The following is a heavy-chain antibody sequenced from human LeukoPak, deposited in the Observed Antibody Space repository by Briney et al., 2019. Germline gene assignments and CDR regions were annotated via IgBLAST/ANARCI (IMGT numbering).Heavy chain of an antibody. Sequence: GGSLRLSCAASGFTFSSYSMTWVRQAPGKGLEWVSSISSSSSYIYYADSVKGRFTISRDNSRNTLYLQMNSLRTEDTAVYYCAKDHDYDSSGPYWGQGTLVTVSS. CDR2: ISSSSSYI. CDR1: GFTFSSYS. CDR3: AKDHDYDSSGPY. D-gene: IGHD3-22*01. V-gene: IGHV3-21*04. J-gene: IGHJ4*02.